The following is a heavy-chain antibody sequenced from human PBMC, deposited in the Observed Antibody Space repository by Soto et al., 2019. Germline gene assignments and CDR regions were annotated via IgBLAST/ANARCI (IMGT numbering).Heavy chain of an antibody. J-gene: IGHJ6*02. Sequence: QVQLVQSGADVKKPGASVKVSCKASGYTFTAYYIHWVRQAPGQGHEWMGWINPNNAATKYSQKFQGRVTMTSDTPINTVYMEVSRLRSDDTAIYYCARAGIAAAGSGEYAMDVWGQGTTVTVSS. V-gene: IGHV1-2*02. CDR2: INPNNAAT. CDR1: GYTFTAYY. D-gene: IGHD6-25*01. CDR3: ARAGIAAAGSGEYAMDV.